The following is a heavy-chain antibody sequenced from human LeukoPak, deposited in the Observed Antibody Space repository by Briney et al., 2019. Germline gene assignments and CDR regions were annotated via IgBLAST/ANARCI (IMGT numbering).Heavy chain of an antibody. Sequence: PGGSLRLSCVVSGFNFDNFAMHWVRQAPGKGLEWVSAISGSGGSTYYADSVKGRFTISRDNSKNTLYLQMNSLRAEDTAVYYCAKVRFLERFYAFDIWGQGTMVTVSS. CDR1: GFNFDNFA. V-gene: IGHV3-23*01. D-gene: IGHD3-3*01. CDR3: AKVRFLERFYAFDI. CDR2: ISGSGGST. J-gene: IGHJ3*02.